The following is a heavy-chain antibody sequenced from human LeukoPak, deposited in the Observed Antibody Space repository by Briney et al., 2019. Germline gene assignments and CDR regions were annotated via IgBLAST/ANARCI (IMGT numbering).Heavy chain of an antibody. D-gene: IGHD5-24*01. Sequence: PSETLSLTCAVYGGSFSGYYWSWIRQPPGKGLEWIGEINHSGSTNYNPSLKSRVTISVDTSKNQFSLKLSSVTAADTAVYYCAREDGYNDAFDIWGQGTMVTVSS. J-gene: IGHJ3*02. CDR2: INHSGST. V-gene: IGHV4-34*01. CDR1: GGSFSGYY. CDR3: AREDGYNDAFDI.